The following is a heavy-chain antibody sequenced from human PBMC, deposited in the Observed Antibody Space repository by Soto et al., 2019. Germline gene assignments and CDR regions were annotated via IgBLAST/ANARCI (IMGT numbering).Heavy chain of an antibody. V-gene: IGHV4-59*11. Sequence: SETLSLTCTVSGGSMSSHYWTWLRQPPGKGLEWIGYISYNGSTYYNPSLKSRGTISAATSRNQFSLNLSSVIAADTAPYYCARADPYGSVSYWGQ. CDR1: GGSMSSHY. CDR2: ISYNGST. J-gene: IGHJ4*02. D-gene: IGHD2-21*01. CDR3: ARADPYGSVSY.